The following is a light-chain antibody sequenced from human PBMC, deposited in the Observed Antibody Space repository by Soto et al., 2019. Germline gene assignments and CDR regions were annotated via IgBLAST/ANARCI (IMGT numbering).Light chain of an antibody. J-gene: IGKJ4*01. CDR2: DAS. Sequence: EVVLTQSPATLSLSPGERASLSCGASQSVPSTSLAWYQQRPGLAPRLLIYDASVRASGIPDRFSGSGSGTDFTLTISRLEPEDFAVYYCHYHGNSPLPFGGGTKVEIK. V-gene: IGKV3D-20*01. CDR1: QSVPSTS. CDR3: HYHGNSPLP.